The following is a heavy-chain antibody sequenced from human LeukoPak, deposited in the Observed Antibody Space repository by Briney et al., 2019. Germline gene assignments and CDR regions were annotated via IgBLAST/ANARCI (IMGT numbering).Heavy chain of an antibody. CDR1: GDSISSNNW. Sequence: PSGTLSLTCVVSGDSISSNNWWSWVHQPPGKGLEWIGQIYHSGTNYNSSLKSRVTISIDKPKNQFSLKVRSVTAADTAVYYCVRDGISGSTTGTTKDFYSAMVVGGKGPAVPVSS. CDR3: VRDGISGSTTGTTKDFYSAMVV. CDR2: IYHSGT. J-gene: IGHJ6*03. V-gene: IGHV4-4*02. D-gene: IGHD1-1*01.